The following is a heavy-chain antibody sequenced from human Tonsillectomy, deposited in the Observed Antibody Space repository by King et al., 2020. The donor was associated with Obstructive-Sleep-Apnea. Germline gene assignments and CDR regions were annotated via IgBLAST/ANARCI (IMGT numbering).Heavy chain of an antibody. CDR2: ISGSGGST. Sequence: VQLVESGGGLVQPGGSLRLSCAASGFTFSSYAMSWVRQAPGKGLEWVSAISGSGGSTYYADSVKGRFTISRDNSKNTLYLQMNSLRAEDTAVYCCAKDGLLWFGELKYNWFDPWGQGTLVTVSS. D-gene: IGHD3-10*01. CDR1: GFTFSSYA. CDR3: AKDGLLWFGELKYNWFDP. J-gene: IGHJ5*02. V-gene: IGHV3-23*04.